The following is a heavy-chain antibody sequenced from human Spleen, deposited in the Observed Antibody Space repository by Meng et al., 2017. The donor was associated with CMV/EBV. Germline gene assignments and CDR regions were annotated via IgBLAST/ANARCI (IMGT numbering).Heavy chain of an antibody. Sequence: GGSLRLSCAASGFTFSSYAMSWVRQAPGKGLEWVSAISGSGGSTYYADSVKGRFTISRDNSKNTLYLQMNSLRAEDTALYYCAKDVLGRLLSGYIDYWGQGTLVTVSS. CDR2: ISGSGGST. CDR3: AKDVLGRLLSGYIDY. CDR1: GFTFSSYA. J-gene: IGHJ4*02. V-gene: IGHV3-23*01. D-gene: IGHD2-2*01.